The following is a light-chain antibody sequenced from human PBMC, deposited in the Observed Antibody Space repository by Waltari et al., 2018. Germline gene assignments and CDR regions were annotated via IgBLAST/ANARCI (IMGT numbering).Light chain of an antibody. CDR3: SAWHSSVGFWV. Sequence: QAGLTQPPSVSKDLRQTATLTCTGNKTNLGNEGAAWLLHHQCPPPNHLAYRSNNRPSGIWERFSAAWSGDTATLTMSGLQPEDEADDLCSAWHSSVGFWVFCGGPKLSVL. V-gene: IGLV10-54*04. J-gene: IGLJ3*02. CDR2: RSN. CDR1: KTNLGNEG.